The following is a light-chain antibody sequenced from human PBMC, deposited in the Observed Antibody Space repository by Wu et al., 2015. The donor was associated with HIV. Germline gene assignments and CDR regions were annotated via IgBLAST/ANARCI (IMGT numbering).Light chain of an antibody. J-gene: IGKJ1*01. CDR1: QSVNSN. Sequence: EIVMTQSPATLSVSPGERATLSCRASQSVNSNLAWYQQKPGQTPRLLIYGASTRATGIPARFSGSASGTEFTLTISSMQSEDFAVYYCQQYNNWPPWTFGQGTKGGNQT. CDR3: QQYNNWPPWT. CDR2: GAS. V-gene: IGKV3-15*01.